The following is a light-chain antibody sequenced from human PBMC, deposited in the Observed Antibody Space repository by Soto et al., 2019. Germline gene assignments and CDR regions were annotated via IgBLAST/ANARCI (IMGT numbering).Light chain of an antibody. CDR1: SSDVGGYNH. CDR3: CSYTSLSTVV. J-gene: IGLJ2*01. V-gene: IGLV2-14*01. CDR2: AVS. Sequence: QSALTQPASVSGSPGQSITISCTGTSSDVGGYNHVSWYQPSPGKAPKLILFAVSDRPSGVSHRFSGSKSGNTASLTISGLQADDDADYYCCSYTSLSTVVFGGGTKLTVL.